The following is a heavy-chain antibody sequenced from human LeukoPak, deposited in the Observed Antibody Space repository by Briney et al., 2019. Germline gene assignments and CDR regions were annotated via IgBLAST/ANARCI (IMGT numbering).Heavy chain of an antibody. J-gene: IGHJ4*02. V-gene: IGHV4-31*03. D-gene: IGHD1-26*01. Sequence: PSQTLSLTCTVSGGSISSGGYCWSWIRQHPGKGLEWIGYIYYSGSTYYNPSLKSRVTISVDTSKNQFSLKLSSVTAADTAVYYCASSGSYFPIDYWGQGTLVTVSS. CDR3: ASSGSYFPIDY. CDR2: IYYSGST. CDR1: GGSISSGGYC.